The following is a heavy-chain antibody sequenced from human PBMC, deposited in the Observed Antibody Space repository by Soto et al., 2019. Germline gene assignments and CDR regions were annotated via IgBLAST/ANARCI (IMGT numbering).Heavy chain of an antibody. J-gene: IGHJ4*02. Sequence: EVQLVQSGAEVKKPGESLEISCKAYGDSFTGYWIGWVRQMPGKGLEWLGIILPAEADDSETRYGPTFQGQVTISADKSTSIADLQWSSLKASDTAIYYCAKFRVGVYCTGPVCYSFDSLCQGPLVTVSS. CDR1: GDSFTGYW. CDR3: AKFRVGVYCTGPVCYSFDS. V-gene: IGHV5-51*01. CDR2: ILPAEADDSET. D-gene: IGHD2-8*02.